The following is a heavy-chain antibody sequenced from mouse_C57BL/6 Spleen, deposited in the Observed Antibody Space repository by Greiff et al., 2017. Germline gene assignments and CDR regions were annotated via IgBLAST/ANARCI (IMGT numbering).Heavy chain of an antibody. D-gene: IGHD4-1*01. CDR1: GYSFTGYF. CDR3: ERRDWDVYFDV. J-gene: IGHJ1*03. CDR2: INPYNGDT. Sequence: VQLQQSGPELVKPGDSVKISCKASGYSFTGYFMNWVMQSHGKSLEWIGRINPYNGDTFYNEKFKGKATLTVDKSSSTAHMELRSLTSEDAAVYECERRDWDVYFDVWGTGTTVTVSS. V-gene: IGHV1-20*01.